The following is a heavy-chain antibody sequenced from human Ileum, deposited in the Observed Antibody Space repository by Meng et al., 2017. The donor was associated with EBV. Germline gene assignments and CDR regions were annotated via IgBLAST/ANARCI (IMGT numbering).Heavy chain of an antibody. J-gene: IGHJ4*02. V-gene: IGHV4-30-4*01. CDR2: MHPSGST. CDR1: GDSISRADHS. CDR3: AKANDYSLNS. D-gene: IGHD4-11*01. Sequence: QVHPQESGPRLVKPSETLSLTCAVSGDSISRADHSWGWIRLPPGKGLEWIGEMHPSGSTYYNPSLKSRVTISLDTFNNQFFLRLTSLTAADTAVYYCAKANDYSLNSWGQGTLVTVSS.